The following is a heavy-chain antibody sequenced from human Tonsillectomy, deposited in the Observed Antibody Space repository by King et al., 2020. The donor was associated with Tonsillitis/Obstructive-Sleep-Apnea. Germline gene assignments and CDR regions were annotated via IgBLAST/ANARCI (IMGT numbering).Heavy chain of an antibody. J-gene: IGHJ6*03. D-gene: IGHD2-2*01. CDR2: IFYSGST. CDR3: ARDHCSSTSCYGNYYYMDV. V-gene: IGHV4-59*01. Sequence: VQLQESGPGLAKPSETLSLACTVSGGSISSYYWSWIRQPPGKGLEWIGYIFYSGSTNYNPSLKSRVTISVDTSKNQFSLKLSSVTAADTAVYYCARDHCSSTSCYGNYYYMDVWGKGTTVTVSS. CDR1: GGSISSYY.